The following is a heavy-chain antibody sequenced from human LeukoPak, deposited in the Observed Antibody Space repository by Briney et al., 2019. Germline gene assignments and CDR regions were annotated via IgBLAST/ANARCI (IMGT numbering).Heavy chain of an antibody. J-gene: IGHJ4*02. Sequence: SETLSLTCGVSDGSFSGYYWTWIRQSPGKGLEWIGETNHSGSANHNPSLKSRVTISMDTSKNQFSLKLSSVTAADTAVYYCARGVYYGSGTYNWGQGTLVTVSS. CDR2: TNHSGSA. CDR3: ARGVYYGSGTYN. D-gene: IGHD3-10*01. V-gene: IGHV4-34*01. CDR1: DGSFSGYY.